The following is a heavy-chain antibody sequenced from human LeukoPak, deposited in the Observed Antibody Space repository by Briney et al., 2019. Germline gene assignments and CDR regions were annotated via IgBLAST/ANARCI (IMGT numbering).Heavy chain of an antibody. V-gene: IGHV4-30-2*01. CDR3: ARGSVIGTPSSYRFDP. CDR2: IYYSGST. CDR1: GGSISSGTYS. J-gene: IGHJ5*02. Sequence: KTSETLSLTCTVSGGSISSGTYSWSWIRQAPGKGLEWIGYIYYSGSTYYNPSLKSRVTISVDRSKNQFSLKLSSVTAADTAMYHCARGSVIGTPSSYRFDPWGQGTLVTVSS. D-gene: IGHD1-20*01.